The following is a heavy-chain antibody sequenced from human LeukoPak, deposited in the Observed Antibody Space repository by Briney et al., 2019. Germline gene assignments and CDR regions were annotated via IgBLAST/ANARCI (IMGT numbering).Heavy chain of an antibody. CDR1: GYTFTSYG. Sequence: ASVKVSCKASGYTFTSYGISWVRQAPGQGLEWMGWISAYNGNTNYAQKLQGRVTMTTDTSTSTAYMELRRLRSDDTAVYYCASTGGYSGYEVYYYYYYMDVWGKGTTVTVSS. V-gene: IGHV1-18*01. CDR3: ASTGGYSGYEVYYYYYYMDV. CDR2: ISAYNGNT. D-gene: IGHD5-12*01. J-gene: IGHJ6*03.